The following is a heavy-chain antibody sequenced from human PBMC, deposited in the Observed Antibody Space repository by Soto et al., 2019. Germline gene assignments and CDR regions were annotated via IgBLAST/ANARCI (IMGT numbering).Heavy chain of an antibody. CDR1: GGSISSGGYY. CDR2: IFYRGNA. J-gene: IGHJ5*02. Sequence: QVQLQESGPGLVRPSQTLSLTCTVSGGSISSGGYYWSGIRQHPGKGLEWIGFIFYRGNAYYNPSLKSRVIISVDTSKNQFFLKLSSATVADTAVYYCARVAGYDYTWFDPWGQGTLVTVSS. V-gene: IGHV4-31*03. D-gene: IGHD5-12*01. CDR3: ARVAGYDYTWFDP.